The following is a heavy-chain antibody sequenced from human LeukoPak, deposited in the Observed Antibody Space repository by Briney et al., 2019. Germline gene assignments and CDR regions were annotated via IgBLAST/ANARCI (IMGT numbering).Heavy chain of an antibody. CDR1: GYSFTSYW. J-gene: IGHJ4*02. Sequence: GESLKISCKGSGYSFTSYWIGWVRQMPGKGLEWMGIIYPGDSDTRYSPSFQGQVTISADKSISTAYLQWSSLKASDTAMYYCARHVGNWNDRRFDYWAREPWSPSPQ. V-gene: IGHV5-51*01. D-gene: IGHD1-1*01. CDR2: IYPGDSDT. CDR3: ARHVGNWNDRRFDY.